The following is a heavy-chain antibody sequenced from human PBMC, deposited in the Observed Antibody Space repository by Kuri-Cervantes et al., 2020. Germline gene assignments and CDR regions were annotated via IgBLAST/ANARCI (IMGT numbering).Heavy chain of an antibody. D-gene: IGHD1-14*01. CDR1: GFSLSDYT. Sequence: GESLKISCVVSGFSLSDYTMSWVRQAPGKGLEWVSAISGSGGSTYYADSVKGRFTISRDNSKNTLYLQMNSLRAEDTAVYYCAKGPPLDYWGQGTLVTVSS. CDR3: AKGPPLDY. V-gene: IGHV3-23*01. J-gene: IGHJ4*02. CDR2: ISGSGGST.